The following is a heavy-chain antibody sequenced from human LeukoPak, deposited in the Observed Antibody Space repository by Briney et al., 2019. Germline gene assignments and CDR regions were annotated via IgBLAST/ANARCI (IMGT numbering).Heavy chain of an antibody. CDR3: ARGFGMITFGGVFNY. J-gene: IGHJ4*02. CDR1: GFTFSSYA. Sequence: GRSLRLSCAASGFTFSSYAMHWVRQAPGKGLEWVAVISYDGSNKYYADSVKGRFTISRDNSKNTLYLQMNSLRAEDTAVYYCARGFGMITFGGVFNYWGQGTLVTVSS. CDR2: ISYDGSNK. V-gene: IGHV3-30*07. D-gene: IGHD3-16*01.